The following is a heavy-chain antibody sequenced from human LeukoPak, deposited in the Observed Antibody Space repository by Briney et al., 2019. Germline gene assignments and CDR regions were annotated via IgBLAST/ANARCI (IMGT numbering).Heavy chain of an antibody. CDR1: GGTFSSYA. V-gene: IGHV1-69*05. J-gene: IGHJ4*02. CDR3: ARGATAHDFDY. D-gene: IGHD1-26*01. Sequence: ASVKVSCKASGGTFSSYAISWVRQAPGQGLEWMGGIIPIFGTANYTQKFQGRVTITTDESTSTAYMELSSLRSEDTAVYYCARGATAHDFDYWGQGTLVTVSS. CDR2: IIPIFGTA.